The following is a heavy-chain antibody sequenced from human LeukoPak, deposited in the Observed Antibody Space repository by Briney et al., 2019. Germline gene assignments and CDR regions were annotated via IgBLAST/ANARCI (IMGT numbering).Heavy chain of an antibody. V-gene: IGHV4-30-2*01. CDR2: IYDSATT. CDR3: ARDRGYSYGFLDAFDI. CDR1: GGSITSGGYY. J-gene: IGHJ3*02. Sequence: SETLSLTCTVSGGSITSGGYYWSWIRQPPGKGLEWVGDIYDSATTHYNPSLKRRVTISADRSKNQFSLKLTSVTAADTAVYYCARDRGYSYGFLDAFDIWGQGTMVTVSS. D-gene: IGHD5-18*01.